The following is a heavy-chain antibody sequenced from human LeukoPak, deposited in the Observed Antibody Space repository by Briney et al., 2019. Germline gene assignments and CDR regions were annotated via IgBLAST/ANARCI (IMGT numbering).Heavy chain of an antibody. Sequence: GGSLRLSCAASGFTFRSYGMHWVRQAPGKGLEYVSAISSNGGRTYYANSVKGRFTISRDNSRNTLYLQMGSLRAEDIAVYYCATYYYDSGGFHFHHWGQGTLVTVSS. J-gene: IGHJ1*01. V-gene: IGHV3-64*01. D-gene: IGHD3-22*01. CDR1: GFTFRSYG. CDR2: ISSNGGRT. CDR3: ATYYYDSGGFHFHH.